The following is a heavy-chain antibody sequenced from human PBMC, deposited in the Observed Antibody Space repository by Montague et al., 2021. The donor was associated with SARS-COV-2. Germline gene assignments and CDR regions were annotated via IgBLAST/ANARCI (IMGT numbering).Heavy chain of an antibody. D-gene: IGHD3-10*01. CDR2: IYYSGST. J-gene: IGHJ4*02. CDR3: ARLGSGSYYTLDY. V-gene: IGHV4-39*01. CDR1: GGSISSSSYY. Sequence: SETLSLTCTVSGGSISSSSYYWGWIRQPPGKGLEWIGSIYYSGSTYYNPSLKSRVTISVDASKNQFSLKLSSVTAADTAVYSCARLGSGSYYTLDYWGQGTLVTVSS.